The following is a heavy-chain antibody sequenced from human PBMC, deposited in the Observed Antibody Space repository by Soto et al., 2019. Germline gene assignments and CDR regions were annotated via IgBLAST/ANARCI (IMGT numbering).Heavy chain of an antibody. CDR3: ARDHDYGGNSARYYGMDV. V-gene: IGHV1-69*13. D-gene: IGHD4-17*01. Sequence: SVKVSCKASGYTFTGYYMHWVRQAPGQGLEWMGWINPIFGTANYAQKFQGRVTITADESTSTAYMELSSLRSEDTAVYYCARDHDYGGNSARYYGMDVWGQGTTVTVSS. CDR1: GYTFTGYY. CDR2: INPIFGTA. J-gene: IGHJ6*02.